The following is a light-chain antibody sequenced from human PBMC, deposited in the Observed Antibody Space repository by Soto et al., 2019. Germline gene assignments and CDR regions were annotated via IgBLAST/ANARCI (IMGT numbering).Light chain of an antibody. CDR2: EVT. J-gene: IGLJ2*01. CDR3: SSYTGSNTLI. CDR1: SSDVGGYNY. Sequence: QSALTQPASVSGSPGQSITITCTGTSSDVGGYNYVSWYQQHPGKAPKLMIYEVTNRPSGVSNRFSGSRSGNTASLTLSGLQAEDEAESYCSSYTGSNTLIFGGGTKLTVL. V-gene: IGLV2-14*01.